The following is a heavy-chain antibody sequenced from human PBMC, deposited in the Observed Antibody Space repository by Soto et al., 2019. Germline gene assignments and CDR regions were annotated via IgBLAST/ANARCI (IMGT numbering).Heavy chain of an antibody. Sequence: ASVKVSFKASGYTFTGYYMHWVRQAPGQGLEWMGWINPNSGGTNYAQKFQGRVTMTRDTSISTAYMELSRLRSDDTAVYYCARVPPDYYYYGMDVWGQGTTVTVSS. CDR1: GYTFTGYY. CDR2: INPNSGGT. J-gene: IGHJ6*02. V-gene: IGHV1-2*02. CDR3: ARVPPDYYYYGMDV.